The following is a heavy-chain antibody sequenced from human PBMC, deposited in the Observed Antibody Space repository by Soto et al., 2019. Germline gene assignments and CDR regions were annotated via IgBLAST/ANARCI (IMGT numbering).Heavy chain of an antibody. J-gene: IGHJ3*02. V-gene: IGHV4-39*02. CDR1: GGSISSSSYY. CDR3: ARDRMAVTYGYVSGRQANAFDI. Sequence: PSETLSLTCTVSGGSISSSSYYWGWIRQPPGKGLEWIGSIYYSGSTYYNPSLKSRVTISRDNSKNTLYLQMNSLRAEDTAVYYCARDRMAVTYGYVSGRQANAFDIWGQGTMVTVSS. D-gene: IGHD2-21*02. CDR2: IYYSGST.